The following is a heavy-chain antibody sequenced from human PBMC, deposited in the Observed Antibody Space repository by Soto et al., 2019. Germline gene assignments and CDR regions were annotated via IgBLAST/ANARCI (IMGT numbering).Heavy chain of an antibody. CDR2: IYYSGTT. Sequence: PSETLSLTCTVSGGSISTSTYYWGWIRQPPGKGLEWIGTIYYSGTTYYNPSLKSRVTISVDMSQNHFSLKLGSVTAADTAVYYCARHGAAVLYYYGMDVWGKGTTVTAPQ. J-gene: IGHJ6*04. CDR1: GGSISTSTYY. CDR3: ARHGAAVLYYYGMDV. D-gene: IGHD6-13*01. V-gene: IGHV4-39*01.